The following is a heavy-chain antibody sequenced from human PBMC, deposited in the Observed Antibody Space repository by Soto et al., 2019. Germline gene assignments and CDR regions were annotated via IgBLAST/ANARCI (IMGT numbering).Heavy chain of an antibody. V-gene: IGHV3-7*03. D-gene: IGHD6-13*01. CDR1: GFTFSEYW. CDR3: AREGYSSSWYYYYYYGMDV. J-gene: IGHJ6*02. Sequence: LRLSCAASGFTFSEYWMTWVRQAPGKGLEWVANIKPDGTETYYVDSMKGRFTISRDNAKNSLFLQMNSLRVEDTAVYYCAREGYSSSWYYYYYYGMDVWGQGTTVTVSS. CDR2: IKPDGTET.